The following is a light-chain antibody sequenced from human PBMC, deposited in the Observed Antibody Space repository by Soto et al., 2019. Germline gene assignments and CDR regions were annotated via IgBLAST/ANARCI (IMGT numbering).Light chain of an antibody. V-gene: IGLV2-11*01. Sequence: QSALTQPRSVSGSPGQSLTISCTGTSSDVGGYNYVSWYQQHPGKVPKLMIYDVTKRPSGVPDRFSGSKSGNTASLTISGLRSEDEADYYCCSHAGSYTYVFGTGTQLTVL. CDR2: DVT. CDR1: SSDVGGYNY. J-gene: IGLJ6*01. CDR3: CSHAGSYTYV.